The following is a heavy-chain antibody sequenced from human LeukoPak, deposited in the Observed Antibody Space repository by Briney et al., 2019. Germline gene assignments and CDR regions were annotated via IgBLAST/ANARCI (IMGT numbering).Heavy chain of an antibody. CDR3: ARNVLGYSSGWYPADAFDI. CDR2: IYYSGST. V-gene: IGHV4-30-4*08. Sequence: SQTLSLTCTVSGGSICSGDYYWSWIRQPPGKGLEWIGYIYYSGSTYYNPSLKSRVTISVDTSKNQFSLKLSSVTAADTAVYYCARNVLGYSSGWYPADAFDIWGQGTMASVSS. CDR1: GGSICSGDYY. D-gene: IGHD6-19*01. J-gene: IGHJ3*02.